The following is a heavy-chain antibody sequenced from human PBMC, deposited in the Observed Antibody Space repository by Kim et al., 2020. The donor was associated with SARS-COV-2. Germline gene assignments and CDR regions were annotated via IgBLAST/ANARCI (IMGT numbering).Heavy chain of an antibody. CDR3: ATRPWSDSYPGVFDY. Sequence: VDPVKGRFTISRDNAKHSLFLQMNSLRAEDTAVYYCATRPWSDSYPGVFDYWGPGTLVTVSS. D-gene: IGHD3-3*01. V-gene: IGHV3-7*01. J-gene: IGHJ4*02.